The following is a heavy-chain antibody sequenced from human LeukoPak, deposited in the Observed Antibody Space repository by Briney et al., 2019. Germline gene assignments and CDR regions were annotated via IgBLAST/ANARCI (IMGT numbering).Heavy chain of an antibody. Sequence: GGSLRLSCAASGVTFSSYGMHWVRQGPGKGLEWVALISSDGNDKLYGDSVKGRFTIPRDDSKSTLYLQMNSLRAEDTAVYYCTTKVIRGNSGDDYDDWGQGTLVTVSP. V-gene: IGHV3-30*03. D-gene: IGHD5-12*01. J-gene: IGHJ4*02. CDR3: TTKVIRGNSGDDYDD. CDR2: ISSDGNDK. CDR1: GVTFSSYG.